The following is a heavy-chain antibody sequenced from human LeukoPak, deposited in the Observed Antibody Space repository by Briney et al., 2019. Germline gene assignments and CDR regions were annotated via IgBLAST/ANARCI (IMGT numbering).Heavy chain of an antibody. Sequence: SETLSLTCTVSGDSISSSSSCWGWIRQPPGKGLEWIGNIYHAGNTYYNPSLKSRVTISVDTSKNQFSLKLSSVTAADTAVYYCARALGYCSGGSCTRGYNWSDPWGQGTLVTVPS. J-gene: IGHJ5*02. V-gene: IGHV4-39*01. CDR2: IYHAGNT. CDR1: GDSISSSSSC. CDR3: ARALGYCSGGSCTRGYNWSDP. D-gene: IGHD2-15*01.